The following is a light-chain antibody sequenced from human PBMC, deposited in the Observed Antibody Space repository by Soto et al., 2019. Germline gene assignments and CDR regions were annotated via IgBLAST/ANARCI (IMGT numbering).Light chain of an antibody. CDR2: GAS. Sequence: IVLTQSPGTLSLSPGERATLSCRASQSVTTQLAWYQQKPGQAPRLIIHGASSRATGIPARFGGSGSGTDFTLTISSLEPEDFAVYYCQQRSDWPLTFGGGTKVDIK. CDR3: QQRSDWPLT. V-gene: IGKV3-11*01. CDR1: QSVTTQ. J-gene: IGKJ4*01.